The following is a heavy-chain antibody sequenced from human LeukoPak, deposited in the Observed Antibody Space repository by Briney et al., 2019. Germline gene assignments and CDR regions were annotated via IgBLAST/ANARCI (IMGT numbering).Heavy chain of an antibody. J-gene: IGHJ4*02. V-gene: IGHV3-23*01. Sequence: GGSLRLSCAASGFTFSSYAMSWVRQAPGKGLEWVSVISGSGGSTYYADSVKGRFTISRDNSKNTLYLQMNSLRAEDTAVYYCAKLLDMVRGVIQYFDYWGQGTLVTVSS. CDR1: GFTFSSYA. CDR3: AKLLDMVRGVIQYFDY. D-gene: IGHD3-10*01. CDR2: ISGSGGST.